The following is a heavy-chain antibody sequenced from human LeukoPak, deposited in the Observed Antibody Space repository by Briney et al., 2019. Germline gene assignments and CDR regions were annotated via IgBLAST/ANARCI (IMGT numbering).Heavy chain of an antibody. CDR3: AKLQYNEDYYYGMDV. J-gene: IGHJ6*02. CDR2: ISGSGGST. V-gene: IGHV3-23*01. CDR1: GFTFSSYA. Sequence: GGSLRLSCAASGFTFSSYAMSWVRQAPGKGLEWVSAISGSGGSTYYADSVKGRFTISRDNSKNTLYLQMNSLRAEDTAVYYCAKLQYNEDYYYGMDVWGQGTTVTVSS. D-gene: IGHD4-11*01.